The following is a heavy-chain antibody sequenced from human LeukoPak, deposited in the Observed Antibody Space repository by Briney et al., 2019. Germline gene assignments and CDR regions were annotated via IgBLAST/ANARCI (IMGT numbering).Heavy chain of an antibody. CDR1: GFTFSSYG. V-gene: IGHV3-30*02. CDR2: TRYDGSNK. J-gene: IGHJ4*02. Sequence: GSLRLSCAASGFTFSSYGMHWVRQAPGKGLEWVAFTRYDGSNKYYADSVKGRFTISRDNSKNTLYLQMNSLRAEDTAVYYCAKDAIPGYCSGGSCYSLDYWGQGTLVTVSS. D-gene: IGHD2-15*01. CDR3: AKDAIPGYCSGGSCYSLDY.